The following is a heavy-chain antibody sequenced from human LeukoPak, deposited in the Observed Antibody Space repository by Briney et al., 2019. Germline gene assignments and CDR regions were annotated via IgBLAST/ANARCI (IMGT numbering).Heavy chain of an antibody. D-gene: IGHD3-22*01. Sequence: PSETLSLTCAVYGGSFSGYYWSWIRQPPGKGLEWIGEINHSGSTNYNPSLKSRVTISVDTSKNQFSLKLSSVTAADTAVYYCARLGIRVVITTGVYWGQGTLVTVSS. V-gene: IGHV4-34*01. J-gene: IGHJ4*02. CDR3: ARLGIRVVITTGVY. CDR2: INHSGST. CDR1: GGSFSGYY.